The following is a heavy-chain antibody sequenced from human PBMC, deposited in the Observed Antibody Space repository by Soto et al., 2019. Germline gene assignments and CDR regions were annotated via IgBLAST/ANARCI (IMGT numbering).Heavy chain of an antibody. CDR2: INPSSGST. J-gene: IGHJ3*02. D-gene: IGHD3-16*02. Sequence: ASVKVSCKASGYTFTSYYMHWVRQAPGQGLEWMGIINPSSGSTSYAQKFQGRVTMTRDTSTSTVYMELSSLRSEDTAVYYCARVAQARNARMITFGGVILYDAFDIWGQGTMVTVSS. CDR1: GYTFTSYY. CDR3: ARVAQARNARMITFGGVILYDAFDI. V-gene: IGHV1-46*03.